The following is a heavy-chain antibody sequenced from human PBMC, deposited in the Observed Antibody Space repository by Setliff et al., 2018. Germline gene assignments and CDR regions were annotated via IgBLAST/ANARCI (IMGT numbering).Heavy chain of an antibody. Sequence: TSETLSLTCTVSGGSISEANYYWGWIRQPPGKGLEWIGNIYYSGGTYYSPSLKSRVTISVDTSENQFSLKLNSVTAADTSVYYCAGGGGWIQLFDYWGLGTQVTVSS. CDR3: AGGGGWIQLFDY. J-gene: IGHJ4*02. V-gene: IGHV4-39*01. CDR1: GGSISEANYY. D-gene: IGHD5-18*01. CDR2: IYYSGGT.